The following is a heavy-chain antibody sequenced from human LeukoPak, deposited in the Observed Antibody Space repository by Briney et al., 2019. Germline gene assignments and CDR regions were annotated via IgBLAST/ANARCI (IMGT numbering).Heavy chain of an antibody. CDR2: ISSSSSYI. Sequence: GGSLRLSCAASGFTFSSYSMNWVRQAPGKGLEWVSSISSSSSYIYYADSMKGRFAISRDNAKNSLYMQMNSLRAADTAVYYCASSGEMWYYYYYMDVWGKGTTVTVSS. CDR3: ASSGEMWYYYYYMDV. J-gene: IGHJ6*03. CDR1: GFTFSSYS. D-gene: IGHD1-26*01. V-gene: IGHV3-21*01.